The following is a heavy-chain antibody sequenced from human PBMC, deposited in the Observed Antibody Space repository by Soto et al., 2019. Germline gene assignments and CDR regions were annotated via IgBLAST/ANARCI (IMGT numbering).Heavy chain of an antibody. J-gene: IGHJ4*02. D-gene: IGHD5-18*01. CDR3: ARGGYTYGYGLDY. CDR1: GYTFTAYY. Sequence: QVQLVQSGAEVKKLGASVKVSCKASGYTFTAYYIHWVRQAPGQGLEWVGWINPNSGDTNYAQRFQGWVTMTGDRSVSTAYMDLTRPRSDDTAVYYCARGGYTYGYGLDYWGQGTLVTVSS. CDR2: INPNSGDT. V-gene: IGHV1-2*04.